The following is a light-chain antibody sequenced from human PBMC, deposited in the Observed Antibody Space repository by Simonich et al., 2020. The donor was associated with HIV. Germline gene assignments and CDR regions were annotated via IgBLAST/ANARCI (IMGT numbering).Light chain of an antibody. Sequence: KVMTQSPATLSVSTGETATPSCPASKSVSTTLAWYQQKPGQAPRLLIYGASTRATVIPARFSGSGSETEFTLTISSLQSEDFAIYYCQHYNNWPPGTFGQGTKVEFK. CDR2: GAS. J-gene: IGKJ1*01. CDR1: KSVSTT. V-gene: IGKV3-15*01. CDR3: QHYNNWPPGT.